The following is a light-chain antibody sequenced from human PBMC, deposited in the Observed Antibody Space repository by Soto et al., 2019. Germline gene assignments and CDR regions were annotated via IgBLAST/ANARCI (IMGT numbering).Light chain of an antibody. CDR1: MSNMGRST. Sequence: QSVLTQPPSTSGTPGQMVTISCSGSMSNMGRSTVNWYQPLPGTAPKVLVYSTNQRPSGVPDRFSGSKSGTSASLAISGLHSEDEADYYCAAWDATLSVWVFGVGTKLTVL. CDR2: STN. V-gene: IGLV1-44*01. CDR3: AAWDATLSVWV. J-gene: IGLJ3*02.